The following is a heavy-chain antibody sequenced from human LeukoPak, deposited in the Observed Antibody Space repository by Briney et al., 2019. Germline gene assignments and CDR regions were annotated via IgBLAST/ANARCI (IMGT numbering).Heavy chain of an antibody. Sequence: PGGSLRLSCAASGLTFSIHWMNWVRQAPGKGLECVANINQDGSDKYYVDSVKGRFTISRDNTKNSLYLQMNSLRAEDTALYYCARDPTNWGSSGWGQGTLVTVSS. D-gene: IGHD7-27*01. V-gene: IGHV3-7*01. J-gene: IGHJ4*02. CDR1: GLTFSIHW. CDR2: INQDGSDK. CDR3: ARDPTNWGSSG.